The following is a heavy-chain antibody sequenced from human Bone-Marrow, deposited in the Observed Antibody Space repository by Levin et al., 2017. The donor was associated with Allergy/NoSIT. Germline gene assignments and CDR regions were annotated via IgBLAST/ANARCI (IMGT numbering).Heavy chain of an antibody. D-gene: IGHD2-2*01. CDR1: GGSISSGGYY. V-gene: IGHV4-31*03. Sequence: PSETLSLTCTVSGGSISSGGYYWSWIRQHPGKGLEWIGYIYYSGSTYYNPSLKSRVTISVDTSKNQFSLKLSSVTAADTAVYYCAGGPTLNHIVVVPAAISARGDGMDVWGQGTTVTVSS. CDR3: AGGPTLNHIVVVPAAISARGDGMDV. CDR2: IYYSGST. J-gene: IGHJ6*02.